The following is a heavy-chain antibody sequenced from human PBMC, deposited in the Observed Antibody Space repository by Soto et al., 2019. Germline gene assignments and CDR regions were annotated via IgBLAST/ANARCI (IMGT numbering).Heavy chain of an antibody. Sequence: GASVKVSCKASGGTFSSYAISWVLQAPGQGLEWMGGIIPIFGTSNYAQKFQGRVTITADESTSTAYMELSSLRSEDTSAYYCARDRHLYPIWGQGTMVTVSS. CDR2: IIPIFGTS. CDR1: GGTFSSYA. CDR3: ARDRHLYPI. V-gene: IGHV1-69*13. D-gene: IGHD6-6*01. J-gene: IGHJ3*02.